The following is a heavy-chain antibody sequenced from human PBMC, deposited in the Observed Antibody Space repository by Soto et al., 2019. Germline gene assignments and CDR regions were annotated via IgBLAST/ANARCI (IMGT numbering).Heavy chain of an antibody. J-gene: IGHJ4*02. CDR3: ARVGAGYCSGGSCYDY. CDR2: IIPILGIA. Sequence: QVQLVQSGAEVKKPGSSVKVSCKASGGTFSSYTISWVRQAPGQGLEWMGRIIPILGIANYAQKFQGRVTITADKSRSTAYMELSSLRSEDTAVYYCARVGAGYCSGGSCYDYWGQGTLVTVSS. D-gene: IGHD2-15*01. CDR1: GGTFSSYT. V-gene: IGHV1-69*02.